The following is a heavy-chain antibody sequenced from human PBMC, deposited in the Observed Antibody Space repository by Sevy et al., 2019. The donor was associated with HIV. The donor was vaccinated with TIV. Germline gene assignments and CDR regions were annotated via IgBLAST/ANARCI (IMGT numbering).Heavy chain of an antibody. J-gene: IGHJ4*02. CDR2: VSGGDGSA. CDR3: ARTVVSDY. Sequence: GGSLRLSCAASGFTFNNHAMIWVRQAPGRGLEGVSAVSGGDGSAYYADSVKGRFTISRDNSKNTLYLQMSSLRAEDTAVYYCARTVVSDYWGQGTQVTVSS. CDR1: GFTFNNHA. V-gene: IGHV3-23*01. D-gene: IGHD4-17*01.